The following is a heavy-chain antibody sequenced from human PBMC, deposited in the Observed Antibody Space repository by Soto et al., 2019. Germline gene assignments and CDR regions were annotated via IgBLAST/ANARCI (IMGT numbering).Heavy chain of an antibody. CDR2: ISAYNGNT. CDR1: DYTFTSYG. Sequence: GASVKVSCKASDYTFTSYGISWVRQAPGQGLEKMGWISAYNGNTNYAQKLQGRVTMTTDTYTSTAYMELRSLRSDDTAVYFCARAVSSSWYPAYNWFDPWGQGTLVTVSS. V-gene: IGHV1-18*01. D-gene: IGHD6-13*01. CDR3: ARAVSSSWYPAYNWFDP. J-gene: IGHJ5*02.